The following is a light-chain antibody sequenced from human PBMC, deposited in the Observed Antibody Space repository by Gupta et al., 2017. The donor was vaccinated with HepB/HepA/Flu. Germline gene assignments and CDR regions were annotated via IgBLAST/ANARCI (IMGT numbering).Light chain of an antibody. CDR3: QQYNSYRYT. CDR1: QSISSW. V-gene: IGKV1-5*03. Sequence: DIHMTQSPSTLSASAGDRVTITCRASQSISSWLDWYQQKPGKAPKLLIYKASSLESGVPSRFRGSGSGTEFTLTISSLQPDDFATYYCQQYNSYRYTFGQGTKLEIK. CDR2: KAS. J-gene: IGKJ2*01.